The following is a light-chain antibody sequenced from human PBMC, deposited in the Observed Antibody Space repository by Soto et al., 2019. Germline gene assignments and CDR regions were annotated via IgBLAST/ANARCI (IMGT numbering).Light chain of an antibody. J-gene: IGKJ5*01. V-gene: IGKV1-5*03. CDR1: QRISRW. CDR3: QQYYNYYT. CDR2: RAS. Sequence: GDRVNITCRASQRISRWLAWYQQKPGKAPKVLIYRASSLQSGVPSRFNGSGSGTEFTLTISSLQPDDFATYYCQQYYNYYTFGQGTRLEIK.